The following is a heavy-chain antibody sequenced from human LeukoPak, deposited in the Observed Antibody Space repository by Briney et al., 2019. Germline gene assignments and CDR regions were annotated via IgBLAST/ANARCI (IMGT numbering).Heavy chain of an antibody. V-gene: IGHV1-18*01. CDR1: GYTFTSYA. CDR2: ISAYNGNT. CDR3: ARGGYYYDSSGYYWDY. J-gene: IGHJ4*02. Sequence: ASVKVSCKASGYTFTSYAMHWVRQAPGQRLEWMGWISAYNGNTNYAQKLQGRVTMTTDTSTSTAYMELRSLRSDDTAVYYCARGGYYYDSSGYYWDYWGQGTLVTVSS. D-gene: IGHD3-22*01.